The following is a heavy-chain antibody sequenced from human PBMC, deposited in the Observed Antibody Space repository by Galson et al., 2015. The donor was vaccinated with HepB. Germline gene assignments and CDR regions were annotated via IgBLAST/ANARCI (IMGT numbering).Heavy chain of an antibody. D-gene: IGHD3-10*01. CDR1: GFTFSSYS. CDR3: VPLYYSGSGMVDY. V-gene: IGHV3-21*01. CDR2: ISSSSSYI. J-gene: IGHJ4*02. Sequence: SLRLSCAASGFTFSSYSMNWVRQAPGKGLEWVSSISSSSSYIYYADSVKGRFTISRDNAKNSLYLQMNSLRAEDTAVYYCVPLYYSGSGMVDYWGQGTLVTVSS.